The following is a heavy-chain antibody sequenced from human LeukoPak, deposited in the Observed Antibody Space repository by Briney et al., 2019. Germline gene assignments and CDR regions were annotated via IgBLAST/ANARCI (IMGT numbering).Heavy chain of an antibody. J-gene: IGHJ5*02. CDR3: AKGVYCTSISCYWGSKEYNWFDP. D-gene: IGHD2-2*01. V-gene: IGHV3-74*03. CDR2: ISSDGSDT. CDR1: EFTFSDYW. Sequence: QSGGSLRLSCAASEFTFSDYWMHWVRQAPGTGPMWVARISSDGSDTMYAGSVKGRLTISRDNAENTLYLQMNSLRAEDTAVYYCAKGVYCTSISCYWGSKEYNWFDPWGQGTLVTVSS.